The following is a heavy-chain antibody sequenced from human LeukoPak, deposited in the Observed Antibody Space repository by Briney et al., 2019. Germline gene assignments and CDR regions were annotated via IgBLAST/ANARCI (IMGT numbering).Heavy chain of an antibody. J-gene: IGHJ4*02. CDR2: IRSKANSYAT. CDR3: TSTLLGYCTNGVCYTFY. D-gene: IGHD2-8*01. CDR1: GLTFSGSA. Sequence: GGSLRLSCAASGLTFSGSAMHWVRQASGKGLEWVGRIRSKANSYATAYAASVKGRFTISRDDSKNTAYLQMNSLKTEDTAVYYCTSTLLGYCTNGVCYTFYWGQGTLVTVSS. V-gene: IGHV3-73*01.